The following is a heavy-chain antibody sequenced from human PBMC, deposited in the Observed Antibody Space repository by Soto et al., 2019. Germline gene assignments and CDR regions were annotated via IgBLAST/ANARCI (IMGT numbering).Heavy chain of an antibody. V-gene: IGHV4-34*01. CDR3: ARGGQYYYGSGSYYLLWPERRYYFDY. Sequence: PSETLSLTCAVYGGSFSGYYWSWIRQPPGKGLEWIGEINHSGSTNYNPSLKSRVTISVDTSKNQSSLKLSSVTAADTAVYYCARGGQYYYGSGSYYLLWPERRYYFDYWGQGTLVTVSS. CDR1: GGSFSGYY. J-gene: IGHJ4*02. CDR2: INHSGST. D-gene: IGHD3-10*01.